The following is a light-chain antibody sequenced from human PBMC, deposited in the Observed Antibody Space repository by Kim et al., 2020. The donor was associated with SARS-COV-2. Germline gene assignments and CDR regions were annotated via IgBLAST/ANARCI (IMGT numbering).Light chain of an antibody. J-gene: IGLJ3*02. CDR1: SSNIGSNY. CDR2: RNN. Sequence: QSVLTQPPSASGTPGQRVTISCSGRSSNIGSNYVYWYQQLPGTAPKLLIYRNNQRPSGVPDRFSGSKSGTSASLAISGLRSEDEADYYCAAWDDSLSGLWVFGGGTQLTVL. CDR3: AAWDDSLSGLWV. V-gene: IGLV1-47*01.